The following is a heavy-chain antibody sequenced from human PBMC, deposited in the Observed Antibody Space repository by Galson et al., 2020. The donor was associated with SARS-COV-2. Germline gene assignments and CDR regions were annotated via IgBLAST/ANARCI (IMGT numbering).Heavy chain of an antibody. CDR2: IYWDDDK. V-gene: IGHV2-5*02. J-gene: IGHJ4*02. D-gene: IGHD6-19*01. Sequence: KMSGPTLVKPTQTLTLTCTFSGFSLSTSGVVVGWIRQPPGKALDWLPLIYWDDDKRYSPSLKSRLTITKDTSKNQVVLTMTNMDPVDTATYYCAHRRSGWYGNYFDYWGQGTLVTVSS. CDR1: GFSLSTSGVV. CDR3: AHRRSGWYGNYFDY.